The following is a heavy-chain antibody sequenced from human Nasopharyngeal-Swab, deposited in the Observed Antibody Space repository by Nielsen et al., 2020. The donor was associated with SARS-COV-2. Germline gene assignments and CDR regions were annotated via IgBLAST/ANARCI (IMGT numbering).Heavy chain of an antibody. CDR1: GYTFTSYD. CDR2: MNPNSGNT. Sequence: ASVKVSCKASGYTFTSYDINWVRQATGQGLEWMGWMNPNSGNTGYAQKFQGRVTMTRNTSISTAYMELSSLRSEDTAVYYCARGFIVATIFHYYYYMDVWGQGTPVTVSS. V-gene: IGHV1-8*01. J-gene: IGHJ6*03. CDR3: ARGFIVATIFHYYYYMDV. D-gene: IGHD5-12*01.